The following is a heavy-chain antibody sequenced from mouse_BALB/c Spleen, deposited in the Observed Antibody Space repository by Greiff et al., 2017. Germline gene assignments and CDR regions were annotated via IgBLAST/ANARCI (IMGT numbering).Heavy chain of an antibody. D-gene: IGHD2-4*01. CDR3: ARDQGIYYDYDEGLDY. CDR1: GYSITSGYY. CDR2: ISYDGSN. V-gene: IGHV3-6*02. Sequence: VQLKQSGPGLVKPSQSLSLTCSVTGYSITSGYYWNWIRQFPGNKLEWMGYISYDGSNNYNPSLKNRIPITRDTSKNQFFLKLNSVTTEDTATYYCARDQGIYYDYDEGLDYWGQGTSVTVSS. J-gene: IGHJ4*01.